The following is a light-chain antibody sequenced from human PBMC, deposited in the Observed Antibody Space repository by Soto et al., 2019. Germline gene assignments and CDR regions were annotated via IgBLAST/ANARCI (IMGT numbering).Light chain of an antibody. CDR1: SSDVGAYNH. J-gene: IGLJ1*01. V-gene: IGLV2-14*01. Sequence: QSALTQPASVSGSPGQSITISCTGTSSDVGAYNHVSWYQHHPGKAPKLMIYEVSNRPSGLSDRFSGSKSGNTASLTISGLQAEDEADYYCCSYTVSTTFVFGCGTKLTVL. CDR2: EVS. CDR3: CSYTVSTTFV.